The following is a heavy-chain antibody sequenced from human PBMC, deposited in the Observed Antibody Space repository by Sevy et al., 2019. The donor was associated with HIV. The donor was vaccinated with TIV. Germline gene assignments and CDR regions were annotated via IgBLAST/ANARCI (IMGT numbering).Heavy chain of an antibody. CDR1: GFTFSSYE. CDR3: ARIAAAGPHDAFDI. J-gene: IGHJ3*02. CDR2: ISSSGSTI. Sequence: GGSLRLSCAASGFTFSSYEMNWVRQAPGKGLEWVSYISSSGSTIYYADSVKGRFTISRDNAKNSLYLKMNSLRAEDTAVYYCARIAAAGPHDAFDIWGQGTMVTVSS. D-gene: IGHD6-13*01. V-gene: IGHV3-48*03.